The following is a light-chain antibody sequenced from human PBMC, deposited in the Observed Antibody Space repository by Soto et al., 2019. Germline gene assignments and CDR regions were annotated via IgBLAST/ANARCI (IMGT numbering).Light chain of an antibody. V-gene: IGLV2-14*01. CDR2: EVS. CDR1: SSDVGGYNY. J-gene: IGLJ1*01. Sequence: QAPLTHPASVSGSPRQSITISCTGTSSDVGGYNYVSWYQQHPGKAPKLMIYEVSNRPSGVSNRFSGSKSGNTASLTISGLQAEDEADYYCSSYTSSSTQVFGTGTKVTVL. CDR3: SSYTSSSTQV.